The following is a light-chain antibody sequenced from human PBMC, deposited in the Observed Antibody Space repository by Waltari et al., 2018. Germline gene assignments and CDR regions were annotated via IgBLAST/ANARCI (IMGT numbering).Light chain of an antibody. CDR1: SSNTGAGYD. J-gene: IGLJ2*01. CDR2: NTN. CDR3: QSYDSSLSGVI. Sequence: QSVLTQPPSVSGAPGQRVTLSCTGSSSNTGAGYDVHWYQQLPGTAPKLLIYNTNSRTSVVPARFSGSRSGTSASLAITGLQAEDEADYYCQSYDSSLSGVIFGGGTKLTVL. V-gene: IGLV1-40*01.